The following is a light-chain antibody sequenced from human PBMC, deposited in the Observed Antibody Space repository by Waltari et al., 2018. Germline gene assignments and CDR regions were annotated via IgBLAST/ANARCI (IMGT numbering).Light chain of an antibody. V-gene: IGKV3-11*01. Sequence: EIVLTQSPATLSLSPGERAALSCRASQSVSSYLAWYQPKPGQAPRLLIYDAFNRATGIPARFSGSGSGTDFTLTITSLEPEDSAVYYCQHRSSWPLTFGGGTKVEI. CDR2: DAF. CDR1: QSVSSY. CDR3: QHRSSWPLT. J-gene: IGKJ4*02.